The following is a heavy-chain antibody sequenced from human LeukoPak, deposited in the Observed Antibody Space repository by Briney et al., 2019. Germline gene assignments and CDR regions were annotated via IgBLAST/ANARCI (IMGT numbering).Heavy chain of an antibody. D-gene: IGHD3-10*01. CDR1: GFTFSSYG. Sequence: GGTLRLSCAASGFTFSSYGMSWVRQAPGKGLEWVSAISGSGGSTYYADSVKGRFTISRDNSKNSLYLQMNSLRAEDTALYYCARDAHYYGSGSYLNFDYWGQGTLVTVSS. J-gene: IGHJ4*02. V-gene: IGHV3-23*01. CDR3: ARDAHYYGSGSYLNFDY. CDR2: ISGSGGST.